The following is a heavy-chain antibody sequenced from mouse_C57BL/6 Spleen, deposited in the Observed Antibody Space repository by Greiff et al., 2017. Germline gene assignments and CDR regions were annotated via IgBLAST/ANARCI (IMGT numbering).Heavy chain of an antibody. J-gene: IGHJ3*01. CDR2: IYPGDGDT. D-gene: IGHD2-4*01. Sequence: VQLQQSGAELVKPGASVKISCKASGYAFSSYWMNWVKQRPGKGLEWIGQIYPGDGDTNYNGKFKGKATLTAVTSSSTAYMELSSLTAVDSAVYLCARSENYYYDSVFAYWGQGTLVTVSA. V-gene: IGHV1-80*01. CDR1: GYAFSSYW. CDR3: ARSENYYYDSVFAY.